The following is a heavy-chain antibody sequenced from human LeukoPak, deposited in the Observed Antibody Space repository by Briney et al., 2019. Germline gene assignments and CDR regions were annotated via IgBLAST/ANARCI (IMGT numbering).Heavy chain of an antibody. CDR1: GGSISSSSYY. CDR3: ARRQLYSSSPGAFDI. V-gene: IGHV4-39*01. J-gene: IGHJ3*02. CDR2: IYYSGST. Sequence: SETLSLTCTVSGGSISSSSYYWGWIRQPPGKGLEWIGSIYYSGSTYYNPSLKSRVTISVDTSKNQFSLKLSSVTAADTAVYYCARRQLYSSSPGAFDIWGQGTMVTVSS. D-gene: IGHD6-13*01.